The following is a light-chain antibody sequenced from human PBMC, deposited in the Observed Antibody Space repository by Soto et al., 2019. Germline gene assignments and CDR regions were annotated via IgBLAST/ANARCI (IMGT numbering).Light chain of an antibody. CDR3: QQVDSYPRT. CDR2: ASS. V-gene: IGKV1-9*01. CDR1: QGIGTY. J-gene: IGKJ1*01. Sequence: DIQLTQSPSSLSASVGDRVTITCRVSQGIGTYLVWYQQKSGKAPTVLIYASSTLQTGVPSRFSGSGSGTDFSLTISSLHPEDVATCYCQQVDSYPRTFGQGTKVDIK.